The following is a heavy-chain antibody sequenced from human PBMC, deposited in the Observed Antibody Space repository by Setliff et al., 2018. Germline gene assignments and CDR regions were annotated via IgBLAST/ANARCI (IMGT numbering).Heavy chain of an antibody. D-gene: IGHD7-27*01. Sequence: PSETLSLTCTVYGGSLSNYYWSWIRQPPGKGLEWIVEINHSGSTNYNPSLKSRVTISVDTSKKQFSLKLSSVTAADTAVYYCAKFGPLDLTGDWAFDNWGQGTLVTVSS. CDR1: GGSLSNYY. V-gene: IGHV4-34*01. CDR3: AKFGPLDLTGDWAFDN. J-gene: IGHJ4*02. CDR2: INHSGST.